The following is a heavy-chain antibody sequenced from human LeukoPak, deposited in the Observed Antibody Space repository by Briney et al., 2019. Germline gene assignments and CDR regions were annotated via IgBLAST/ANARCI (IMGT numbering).Heavy chain of an antibody. J-gene: IGHJ4*02. CDR3: ARDRLKSGSYYFDY. V-gene: IGHV3-48*01. Sequence: GGSLRLSCGASEFSLRSYSMDWVRQAPGKGLEWVSHINSGSSTIYYADSVKGRFTISRDNAKSSMYLQMNSLRAEDTAVYYCARDRLKSGSYYFDYWGQGTLATVSS. CDR1: EFSLRSYS. CDR2: INSGSSTI. D-gene: IGHD1-26*01.